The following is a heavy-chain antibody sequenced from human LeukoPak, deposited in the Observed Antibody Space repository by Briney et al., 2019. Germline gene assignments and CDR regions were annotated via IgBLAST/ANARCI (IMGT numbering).Heavy chain of an antibody. CDR1: GFTLSSYW. CDR3: AARDCSSSSCYRFDY. V-gene: IGHV3-7*03. Sequence: GGSLRLSCAASGFTLSSYWMSWVRQAPGMGLEWVATINEDGSKKFYVDSVKGRFTISRDNSKNTLYLQMNNLRAEDTAVYYCAARDCSSSSCYRFDYWGQGTLITVSS. CDR2: INEDGSKK. J-gene: IGHJ4*02. D-gene: IGHD2-2*02.